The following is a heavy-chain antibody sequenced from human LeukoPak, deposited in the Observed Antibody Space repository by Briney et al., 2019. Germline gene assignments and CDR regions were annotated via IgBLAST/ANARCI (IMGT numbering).Heavy chain of an antibody. Sequence: GGSLRLSCAASGFTFSSYGMHWVRQAPGKGLEWVAVISYDGSNKYYADSVKGRFTISRDNSKNTLYLQMNSLRAEDTAVYYCAGEAAAASFDYWGQGTLVIVSS. CDR1: GFTFSSYG. CDR3: AGEAAAASFDY. J-gene: IGHJ4*02. CDR2: ISYDGSNK. V-gene: IGHV3-30*03. D-gene: IGHD6-13*01.